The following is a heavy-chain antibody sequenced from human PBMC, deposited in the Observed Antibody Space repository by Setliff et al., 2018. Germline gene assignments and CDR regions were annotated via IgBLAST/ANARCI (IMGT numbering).Heavy chain of an antibody. V-gene: IGHV4-31*03. CDR3: ARVRWDRESFDI. CDR1: GGSFSSGGYY. J-gene: IGHJ3*02. D-gene: IGHD1-26*01. CDR2: IYYSGTT. Sequence: PSETLSLTCTVSGGSFSSGGYYWNWIRQHPGKGLEWIGYIYYSGTTYSNPTLKSRVTISVDTPKSQFSLNLTSVTAADTAIYYCARVRWDRESFDIWGQGTMVTV.